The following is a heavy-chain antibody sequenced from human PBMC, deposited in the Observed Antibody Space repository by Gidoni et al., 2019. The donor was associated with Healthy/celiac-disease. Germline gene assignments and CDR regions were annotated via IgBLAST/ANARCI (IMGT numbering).Heavy chain of an antibody. CDR3: ARGQMATITNDY. V-gene: IGHV1-69*04. CDR2: IIPILGIA. CDR1: GGTFSSYA. Sequence: QVQLVQSGAEVKKPGSSVKVSCKASGGTFSSYAISWVRQAPGQGLEWMGRIIPILGIATYAQKFQGRVTITADKSTSTAYMELSSLRSEDTAVYYCARGQMATITNDYWGQGTLVTVSS. J-gene: IGHJ4*02. D-gene: IGHD4-4*01.